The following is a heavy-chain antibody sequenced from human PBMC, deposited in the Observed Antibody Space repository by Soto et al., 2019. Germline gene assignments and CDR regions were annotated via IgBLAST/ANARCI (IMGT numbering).Heavy chain of an antibody. CDR3: AKDRYYYDSSGYYGY. Sequence: GGSLRLSCAASGFTFSSYSMNWVRQAPGKGLEWVSYITSSGSTIYYADSVKGRFTISRDNSKNTLYLQMNSLRAEDTAVYYCAKDRYYYDSSGYYGYWGQGTLVTAPQ. CDR2: ITSSGSTI. J-gene: IGHJ4*02. V-gene: IGHV3-48*01. D-gene: IGHD3-22*01. CDR1: GFTFSSYS.